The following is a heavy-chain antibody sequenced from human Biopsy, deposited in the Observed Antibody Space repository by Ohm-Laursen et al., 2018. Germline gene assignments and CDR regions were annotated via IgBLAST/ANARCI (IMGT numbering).Heavy chain of an antibody. V-gene: IGHV3-9*01. CDR2: ISWDGGSE. D-gene: IGHD4-17*01. CDR3: ALAAAQTVTHFDY. CDR1: GFTFDDHV. Sequence: SLRLSCAASGFTFDDHVMHWVRQAPGKGLEWVSGISWDGGSEGYADSVKGRFTISRDNSKNTLYLQMNSLRADDTAVYYCALAAAQTVTHFDYWGQGTLATVSS. J-gene: IGHJ4*02.